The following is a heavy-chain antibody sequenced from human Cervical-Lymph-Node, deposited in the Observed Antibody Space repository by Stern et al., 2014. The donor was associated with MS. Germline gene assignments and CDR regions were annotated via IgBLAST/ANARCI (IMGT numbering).Heavy chain of an antibody. CDR2: INTDGSSP. V-gene: IGHV3-74*01. CDR3: SGSNWYFFDY. CDR1: GFTFDSYS. D-gene: IGHD6-13*01. Sequence: DVQLVESGGGLVQPGGSLRLSCAASGFTFDSYSMHWVRQVPGKGLVWVSRINTDGSSPRYADSVKCRFTISRDNAKNMLYLEMNSLRAEDTAVYYCSGSNWYFFDYWGQGTLVTVSS. J-gene: IGHJ4*02.